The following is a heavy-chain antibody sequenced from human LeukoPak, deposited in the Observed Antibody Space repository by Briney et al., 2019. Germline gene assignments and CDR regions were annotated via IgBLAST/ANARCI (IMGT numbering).Heavy chain of an antibody. J-gene: IGHJ4*02. D-gene: IGHD5-24*01. Sequence: GGSLRLSCAASGFTFSSYAMNWVRQAPGKGLEWVSVISGSGGSTYYADSVKGRFTISRDNSKNTLYLQMNSLKTEDTAVYYCTTDSRDGYNYGRHFDYWGQGTLVTVSS. V-gene: IGHV3-23*01. CDR2: ISGSGGST. CDR3: TTDSRDGYNYGRHFDY. CDR1: GFTFSSYA.